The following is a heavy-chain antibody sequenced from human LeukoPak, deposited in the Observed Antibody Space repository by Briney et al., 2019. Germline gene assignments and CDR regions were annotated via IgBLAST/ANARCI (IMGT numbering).Heavy chain of an antibody. CDR3: TSESANYFGSGSYYTLY. V-gene: IGHV3-49*04. J-gene: IGHJ4*02. D-gene: IGHD3-10*01. Sequence: GGSLRLSCTASGFTFGDYAMSWVRQAPGKGLEWVGFIRSKAYGGTTEYAASVKGRFTISRDDSKSIAYLQMNSLKTEDTAVYYCTSESANYFGSGSYYTLYWGQGTLVTVSS. CDR1: GFTFGDYA. CDR2: IRSKAYGGTT.